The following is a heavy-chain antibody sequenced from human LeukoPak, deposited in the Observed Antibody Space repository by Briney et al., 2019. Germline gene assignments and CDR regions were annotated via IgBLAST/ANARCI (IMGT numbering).Heavy chain of an antibody. V-gene: IGHV3-7*03. CDR2: IKQDGSEK. J-gene: IGHJ4*02. Sequence: GGSLRLSCAASGFTFSRYWMSWVRQAPGQGLEWVANIKQDGSEKYYVDSVKGRFTISRDNAKNSLYLQMNSLRAEDMALYYCAKGVYSGYEYYFDYWGQGTLVTVSS. CDR1: GFTFSRYW. CDR3: AKGVYSGYEYYFDY. D-gene: IGHD5-12*01.